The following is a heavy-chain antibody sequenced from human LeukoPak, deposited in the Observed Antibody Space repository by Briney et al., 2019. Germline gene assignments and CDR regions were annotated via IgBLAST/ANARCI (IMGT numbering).Heavy chain of an antibody. D-gene: IGHD1-26*01. CDR2: IRYDGSDK. CDR1: GFTFSYYG. V-gene: IGHV3-30*02. CDR3: AKDHRGGSYRFDA. J-gene: IGHJ5*02. Sequence: PGGSLRLSCAPSGFTFSYYGMYWVRQAPGKGLEWVAFIRYDGSDKYYADSVKGRFTISRENSKNTLYLQMNSLRVEDRAVYYCAKDHRGGSYRFDAWGQGTLVTVSS.